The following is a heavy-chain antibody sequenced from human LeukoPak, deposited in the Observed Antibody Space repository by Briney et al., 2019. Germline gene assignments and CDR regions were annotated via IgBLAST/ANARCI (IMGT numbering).Heavy chain of an antibody. J-gene: IGHJ4*02. CDR2: IRSQIYGGTP. Sequence: GRSLRLSCTGSGFTFGDYAMTWVRQAPGKGLEWVGFIRSQIYGGTPEYAASVKGRFTISRDDSEGVAYLQMNSLKTEDTAVYYCTRDQTPYYWGQGTLVTVSS. V-gene: IGHV3-49*04. CDR3: TRDQTPYY. CDR1: GFTFGDYA.